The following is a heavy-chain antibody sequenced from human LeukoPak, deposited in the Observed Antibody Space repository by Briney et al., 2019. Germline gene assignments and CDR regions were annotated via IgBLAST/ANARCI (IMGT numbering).Heavy chain of an antibody. Sequence: GGSLRLSCVGSGFTFTTTTKSWVRQAPGKGLEWVASMKEDGSEERYVDSVKGRFTISRDNAKNSLFLQLDSLRVEDTALYYCAKGGRSRFDFWGQGSLVTVSS. CDR1: GFTFTTTT. J-gene: IGHJ4*02. CDR2: MKEDGSEE. D-gene: IGHD2-15*01. CDR3: AKGGRSRFDF. V-gene: IGHV3-7*01.